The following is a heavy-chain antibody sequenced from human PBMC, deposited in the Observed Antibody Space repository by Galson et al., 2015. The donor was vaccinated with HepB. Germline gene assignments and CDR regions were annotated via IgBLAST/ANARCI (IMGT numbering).Heavy chain of an antibody. J-gene: IGHJ6*02. CDR1: GSTLRTYD. CDR3: ARRPGRGHSFYFYYTMDV. D-gene: IGHD6-6*01. Sequence: SLRLSCAASGSTLRTYDMHWVRQTPGRGLEWVAFTSIDGSQSHYADSVKGRFIISRDSSRNTVYLQMNDLRAEDTAVYFCARRPGRGHSFYFYYTMDVWGQGTTVTVSS. V-gene: IGHV3-30*03. CDR2: TSIDGSQS.